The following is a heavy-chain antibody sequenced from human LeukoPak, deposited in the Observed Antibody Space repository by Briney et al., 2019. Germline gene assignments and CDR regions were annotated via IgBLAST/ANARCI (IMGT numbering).Heavy chain of an antibody. CDR2: ISAYNGNT. CDR3: ARGHDSHLYNCFEP. Sequence: ASVKVSCKASGYTFTSYGISWLRQAPGQGLERMGWISAYNGNTNYAQKLQGRVTMTTDTSTSTAYMELRSLRSDDTAVYYCARGHDSHLYNCFEPWGQGTLVTVSS. CDR1: GYTFTSYG. D-gene: IGHD3-16*02. V-gene: IGHV1-18*01. J-gene: IGHJ5*02.